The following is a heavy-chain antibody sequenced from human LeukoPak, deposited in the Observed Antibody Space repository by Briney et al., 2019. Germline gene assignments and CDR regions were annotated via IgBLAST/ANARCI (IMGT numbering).Heavy chain of an antibody. J-gene: IGHJ1*01. CDR3: ALTRRHGAAAGAEYFQH. Sequence: GASVKVSCKASGGTFSSYAISWVRQAPGQGLEWMGRIIPILGIANYAQKSQGRVTITADKSTSTAYMELSSLRSEDTAVYYCALTRRHGAAAGAEYFQHWGQGTLVTVSS. CDR1: GGTFSSYA. D-gene: IGHD6-13*01. CDR2: IIPILGIA. V-gene: IGHV1-69*04.